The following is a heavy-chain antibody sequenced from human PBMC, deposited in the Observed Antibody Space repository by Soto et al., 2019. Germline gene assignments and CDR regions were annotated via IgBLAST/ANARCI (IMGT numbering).Heavy chain of an antibody. V-gene: IGHV3-73*02. CDR2: IRSKTNNYAT. CDR1: GFIFSDSA. CDR3: TRNIFGRAILYFDSGMDV. D-gene: IGHD3-10*02. J-gene: IGHJ6*01. Sequence: DVQLVESGGGLVQPGGSLKLSCAASGFIFSDSAIHWVRQASGKGLEWVGRIRSKTNNYATAYAASVKGRVAISRDDSKNTAYLQINSLKTEDPAVYYCTRNIFGRAILYFDSGMDVWGQGTRVTVSS.